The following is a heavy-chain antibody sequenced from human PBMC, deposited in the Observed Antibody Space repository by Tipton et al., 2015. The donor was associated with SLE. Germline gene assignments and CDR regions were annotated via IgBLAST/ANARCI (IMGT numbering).Heavy chain of an antibody. Sequence: SLRLSCTASGFTVNSYAMNWVRQAPGKGLEWVSAISSSAFNTFYADSVKGRFTISRDNAKNTLHLQMNTLRVEDTAVYFCVKDSARGMDVWGQGTTATVSS. CDR1: GFTVNSYA. J-gene: IGHJ6*02. V-gene: IGHV3-23*01. CDR2: ISSSAFNT. CDR3: VKDSARGMDV.